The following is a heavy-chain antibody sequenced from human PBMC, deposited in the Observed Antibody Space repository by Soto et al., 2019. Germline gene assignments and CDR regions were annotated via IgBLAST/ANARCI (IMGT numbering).Heavy chain of an antibody. CDR2: IYYSGST. D-gene: IGHD6-19*01. CDR1: GGSISSGGYY. Sequence: PSETLSLTCTVSGGSISSGGYYWSWIRQHPGKGLEWIGYIYYSGSTYYNPSLKSRVTISVDTSKNQFSLKLSSVTAADTAVYYCARESIAVAGPFFDYWGQGTLVTVSS. J-gene: IGHJ4*02. V-gene: IGHV4-31*03. CDR3: ARESIAVAGPFFDY.